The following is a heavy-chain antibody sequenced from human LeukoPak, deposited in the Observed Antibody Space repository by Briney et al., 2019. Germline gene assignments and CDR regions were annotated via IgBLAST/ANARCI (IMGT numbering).Heavy chain of an antibody. J-gene: IGHJ4*02. D-gene: IGHD6-13*01. CDR1: GGSISSGSYY. Sequence: PSQTLSLTCTVSGGSISSGSYYWSWIRQPAGKGLEWIGRIYTSGSTNCNPSLKSRVTISVDTSKNQFSLKLSSVTAADTAVYYCARGGSSWLTFDYWGQGTLVTVSS. CDR2: IYTSGST. CDR3: ARGGSSWLTFDY. V-gene: IGHV4-61*02.